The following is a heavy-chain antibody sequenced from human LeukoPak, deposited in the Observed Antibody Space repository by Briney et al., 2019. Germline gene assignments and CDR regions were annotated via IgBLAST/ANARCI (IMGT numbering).Heavy chain of an antibody. Sequence: GGSLRLSCTASGFTFSSYAMSWVRQAPGKGLEWVSAISGIGGSTYYADSVKGRFTISRDNSRNTLYLHVNSLSAEDTAVYYCAKDRPLRFLEWSSYYFDYWGQGTLVTVSS. CDR3: AKDRPLRFLEWSSYYFDY. D-gene: IGHD3-3*01. V-gene: IGHV3-23*01. CDR1: GFTFSSYA. CDR2: ISGIGGST. J-gene: IGHJ4*02.